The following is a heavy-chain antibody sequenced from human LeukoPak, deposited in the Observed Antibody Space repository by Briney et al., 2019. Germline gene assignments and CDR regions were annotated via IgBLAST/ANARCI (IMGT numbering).Heavy chain of an antibody. V-gene: IGHV4-59*01. Sequence: SETLSLTCTVSGGSISGYYWSWIRQPPGKGLEWIGYIYYSGSTNYNPSLKSRVTISVDTSKNQFSLKLSSVTAADTAVYYCAREQRSLYYYYYYMDVWGKGTTVTISS. CDR3: AREQRSLYYYYYYMDV. J-gene: IGHJ6*03. CDR1: GGSISGYY. CDR2: IYYSGST.